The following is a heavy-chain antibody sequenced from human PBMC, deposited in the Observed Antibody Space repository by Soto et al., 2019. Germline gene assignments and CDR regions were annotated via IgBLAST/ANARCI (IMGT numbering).Heavy chain of an antibody. V-gene: IGHV3-23*01. CDR3: AKVEQWLVGAFDI. CDR1: GFTFSSYA. CDR2: ISGSGGST. Sequence: GGSLRLSCTASGFTFSSYAMSWVRQAPGKGLEWVSAISGSGGSTYYADSVKGRFTISRDNSKNTLYLQMNSLRAEDTAVYYCAKVEQWLVGAFDIWGQGTMVTVSS. D-gene: IGHD6-19*01. J-gene: IGHJ3*02.